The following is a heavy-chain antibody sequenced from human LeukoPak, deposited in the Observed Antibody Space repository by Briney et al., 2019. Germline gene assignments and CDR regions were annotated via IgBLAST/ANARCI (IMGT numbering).Heavy chain of an antibody. CDR2: LYYGESS. D-gene: IGHD6-25*01. CDR1: GGSISFISSSSYY. V-gene: IGHV4-39*01. J-gene: IGHJ4*02. CDR3: ARQLPTAAADTRGYFGY. Sequence: ASETLSLTCTVSGGSISFISSSSYYWGWIRQAPGKGLEWIGSLYYGESSHYNPSLKSRATLSVDTSNNQFSLKLTSVTAADAAVYFCARQLPTAAADTRGYFGYWGQGTVVTVSS.